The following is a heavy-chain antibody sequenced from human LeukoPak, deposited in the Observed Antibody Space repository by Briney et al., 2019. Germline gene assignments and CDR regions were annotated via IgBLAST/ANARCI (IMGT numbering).Heavy chain of an antibody. V-gene: IGHV3-30-3*01. CDR1: GFTFSSYA. D-gene: IGHD3-16*01. Sequence: GGSLRLSCAASGFTFSSYAMHWVRQAPGKGLGWVAVISYDGSNKYYADSVKGRSTISRDNSKNTLYLQMNSLRAEDTAVYYCAGPSLGRPHDAFDIWGQGTMVTVSS. CDR2: ISYDGSNK. CDR3: AGPSLGRPHDAFDI. J-gene: IGHJ3*02.